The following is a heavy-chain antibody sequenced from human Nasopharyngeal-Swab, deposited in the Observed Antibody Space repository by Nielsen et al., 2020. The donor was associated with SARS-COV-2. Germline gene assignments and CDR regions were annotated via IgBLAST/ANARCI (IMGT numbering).Heavy chain of an antibody. CDR3: VRGYGGNFN. J-gene: IGHJ4*02. Sequence: GESLKISCAASGFTFSSYWMHWVRQAPGKGLVWVSRVNSDGSSTYYADSVKGRFTVSRDNAKNTLYLQMNSLRAEDTAVYYSVRGYGGNFNWGQGTLVTVSS. V-gene: IGHV3-74*01. CDR1: GFTFSSYW. D-gene: IGHD4-23*01. CDR2: VNSDGSST.